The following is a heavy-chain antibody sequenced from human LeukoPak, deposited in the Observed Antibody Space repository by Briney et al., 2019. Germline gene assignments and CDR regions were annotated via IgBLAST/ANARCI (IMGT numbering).Heavy chain of an antibody. Sequence: ASVKVSCKASGYTFTSYYMHWVRQAPGQGLEWMGIINPSGGSTSYAQKFQGRVTMTRDTSTSTVYMELSSLRSEDTAVYYCARSSYYDSSGYPLNYYYYGMDVWGQGTTVTVSS. CDR3: ARSSYYDSSGYPLNYYYYGMDV. D-gene: IGHD3-22*01. V-gene: IGHV1-46*01. CDR2: INPSGGST. J-gene: IGHJ6*02. CDR1: GYTFTSYY.